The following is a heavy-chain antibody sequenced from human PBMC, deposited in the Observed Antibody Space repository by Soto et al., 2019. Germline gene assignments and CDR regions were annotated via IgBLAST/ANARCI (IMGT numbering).Heavy chain of an antibody. Sequence: SETLSLTCTVSGGSISSSSYYWGWIRQPPGKGLEWIGSIYYSGSTYYNPSLKSRVTISVDTSKNQFSLKLSSVTAADTAVYYCARHQDILTGYSLNWFDPWGQGTLVTVSS. J-gene: IGHJ5*02. CDR1: GGSISSSSYY. V-gene: IGHV4-39*01. CDR3: ARHQDILTGYSLNWFDP. CDR2: IYYSGST. D-gene: IGHD3-9*01.